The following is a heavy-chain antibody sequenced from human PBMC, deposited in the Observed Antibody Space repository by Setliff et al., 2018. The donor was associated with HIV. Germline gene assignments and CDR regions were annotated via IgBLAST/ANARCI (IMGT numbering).Heavy chain of an antibody. V-gene: IGHV4-34*01. Sequence: SETLSLTCGVYGGSFSGYYWNWIRQPPGKGLEWIGEINHSGSTNYNPSLKSRVTISVDTSKNQFSLKLSSVTAADTAVYYCARGYPGIAVAGLTYYYYYYMDVWGKGTTVTVSS. CDR2: INHSGST. J-gene: IGHJ6*03. D-gene: IGHD6-19*01. CDR3: ARGYPGIAVAGLTYYYYYYMDV. CDR1: GGSFSGYY.